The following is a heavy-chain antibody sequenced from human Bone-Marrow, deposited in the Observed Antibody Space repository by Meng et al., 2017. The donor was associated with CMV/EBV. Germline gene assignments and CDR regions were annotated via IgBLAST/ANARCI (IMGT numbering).Heavy chain of an antibody. CDR1: GGTLSSYT. Sequence: SVKVSCKASGGTLSSYTIRWVRQAPGQGLEWMGRIIPILGIANYAQKFQGRVTITTDESTSTAYMELSSLRSEDTAVYYCANLQTGRWLQCLGAWGQGTLVTVSS. J-gene: IGHJ5*02. D-gene: IGHD5-24*01. CDR3: ANLQTGRWLQCLGA. CDR2: IIPILGIA. V-gene: IGHV1-69*02.